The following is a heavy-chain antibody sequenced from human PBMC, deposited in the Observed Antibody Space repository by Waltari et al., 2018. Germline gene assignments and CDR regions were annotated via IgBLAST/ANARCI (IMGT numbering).Heavy chain of an antibody. Sequence: QVQLQESGPGLVKPSETLALTCTVSGGSISSYYWSWIRQPPGKGLEWIGYISYTGSTYYNPSLKSRVTILVDTSKNQFSLKLSSVTAADTAMYYCARGSTTVHYYYYMDVCGKGTTVTISS. D-gene: IGHD4-4*01. CDR1: GGSISSYY. CDR2: ISYTGST. V-gene: IGHV4-59*01. J-gene: IGHJ6*03. CDR3: ARGSTTVHYYYYMDV.